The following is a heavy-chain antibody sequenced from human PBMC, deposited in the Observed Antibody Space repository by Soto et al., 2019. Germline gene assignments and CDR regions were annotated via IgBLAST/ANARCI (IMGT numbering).Heavy chain of an antibody. CDR1: CGSISSYY. J-gene: IGHJ6*02. Sequence: PSETLSLTCTVSCGSISSYYWSWIRQPPGKGLEWIGYIYYSGSTNYNPSLKSRVTISVDTSKNQFSLKLSSVTAADTAVYYCAIELVDYCSSTSCRWDYYYYGMDVWGQVKTFTGS. CDR2: IYYSGST. CDR3: AIELVDYCSSTSCRWDYYYYGMDV. V-gene: IGHV4-59*01. D-gene: IGHD2-2*01.